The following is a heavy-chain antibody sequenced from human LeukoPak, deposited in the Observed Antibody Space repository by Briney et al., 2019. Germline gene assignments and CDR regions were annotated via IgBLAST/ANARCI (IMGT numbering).Heavy chain of an antibody. V-gene: IGHV4-34*01. Sequence: SETLSLTCAVYGGSFSGYYWSWIRKPPGKGLEWIGEINHSGSTNYNPSLKSRVTISVDTSKNQFSLKLSSVTAADTAVYYCARGDYLYSSSWYHNYFQHWGQGTLVTVSS. CDR3: ARGDYLYSSSWYHNYFQH. J-gene: IGHJ1*01. D-gene: IGHD6-13*01. CDR1: GGSFSGYY. CDR2: INHSGST.